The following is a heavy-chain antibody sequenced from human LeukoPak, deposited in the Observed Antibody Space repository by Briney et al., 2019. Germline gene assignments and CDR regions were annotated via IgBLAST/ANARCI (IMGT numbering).Heavy chain of an antibody. Sequence: ASVKVSCKASGYTFTGYYMHWVRQAPGQGLEWMGWTNPNSGGTNYAQKFQGRVTITRDTSISTAYMELSRLRSDDTAVYYCAREDVDTAMAADYWGQGTLVTVSS. D-gene: IGHD5-18*01. CDR2: TNPNSGGT. J-gene: IGHJ4*02. CDR3: AREDVDTAMAADY. CDR1: GYTFTGYY. V-gene: IGHV1-2*02.